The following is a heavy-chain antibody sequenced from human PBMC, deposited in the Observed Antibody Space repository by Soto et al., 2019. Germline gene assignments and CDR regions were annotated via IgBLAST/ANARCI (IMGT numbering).Heavy chain of an antibody. V-gene: IGHV4-31*03. D-gene: IGHD2-15*01. CDR2: IYYSGST. CDR1: GGSISSGGYY. Sequence: ASETLSLTCTVSGGSISSGGYYWSWIRQHPGKGLEWIGYIYYSGSTYYNPSLKSRVTISVDTSKNQFSLKLSSVTAADTAVYYCARMGVAAANLDYWGQGTLVTVSS. J-gene: IGHJ4*02. CDR3: ARMGVAAANLDY.